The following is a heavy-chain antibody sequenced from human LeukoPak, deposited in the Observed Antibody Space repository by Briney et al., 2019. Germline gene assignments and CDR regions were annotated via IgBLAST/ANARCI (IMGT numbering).Heavy chain of an antibody. CDR1: GGSFSGYY. J-gene: IGHJ4*02. V-gene: IGHV4-34*01. Sequence: SETLSLTCAVYGGSFSGYYWSWIRQPPGKGLEWIGEINHSGSTNYNPSLKSRVTISLDTSKNQFSLKLSSVTAADTAVYYCASTRYGDYHYWGQGTLVTVSS. CDR3: ASTRYGDYHY. CDR2: INHSGST. D-gene: IGHD4-17*01.